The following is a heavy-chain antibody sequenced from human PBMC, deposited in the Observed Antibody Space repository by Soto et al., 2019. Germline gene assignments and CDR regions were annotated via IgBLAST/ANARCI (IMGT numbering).Heavy chain of an antibody. J-gene: IGHJ5*02. Sequence: PGGSLRLSCAASGFTFNNFALSWVRQAPGKGLEWVSAISGGGDTTYYADSVKGRFTISRDNSKNMLYLQMNSLRAEDTAVYYCEKSGLAYGERDWFDPWGQGIWVTVSS. CDR2: ISGGGDTT. CDR1: GFTFNNFA. CDR3: EKSGLAYGERDWFDP. D-gene: IGHD4-17*01. V-gene: IGHV3-23*01.